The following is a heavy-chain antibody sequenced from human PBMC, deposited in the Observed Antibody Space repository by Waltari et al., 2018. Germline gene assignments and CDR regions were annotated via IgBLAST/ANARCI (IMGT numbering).Heavy chain of an antibody. CDR3: ARGSSSTFNGMDV. CDR2: INPNSGGT. V-gene: IGHV1-2*02. D-gene: IGHD2-2*01. J-gene: IGHJ6*02. CDR1: GYTFTGYY. Sequence: QVQLVQSGAEVKKPGASVKVSCKASGYTFTGYYMHWVRQAPGQGLEWMGWINPNSGGTNYAQKFQGRVTMTRDTSISTAYMELSSVTAADTAVYYCARGSSSTFNGMDVWGQGTTVTVSS.